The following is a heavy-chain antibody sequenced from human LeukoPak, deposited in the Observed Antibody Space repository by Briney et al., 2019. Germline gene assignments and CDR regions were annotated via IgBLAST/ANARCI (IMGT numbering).Heavy chain of an antibody. D-gene: IGHD6-13*01. J-gene: IGHJ5*02. CDR3: ARPKRSSPTFDP. CDR1: GYTFTGYY. Sequence: ASMKVSSKASGYTFTGYYMHWVRQAPGQGLEWMGWINPNSGGTNYAQKFQGRVTMTRDTSISTAYMELSRLRSDDTAVYYCARPKRSSPTFDPWGQGTLVTVSS. CDR2: INPNSGGT. V-gene: IGHV1-2*02.